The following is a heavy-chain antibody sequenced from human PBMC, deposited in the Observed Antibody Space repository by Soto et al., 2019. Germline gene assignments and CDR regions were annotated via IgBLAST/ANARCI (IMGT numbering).Heavy chain of an antibody. D-gene: IGHD6-13*01. J-gene: IGHJ6*03. V-gene: IGHV3-23*01. CDR3: AKDHGRSSWYADVLVYYYYMDV. CDR1: GFTFSSYA. Sequence: GGSLRLSCAASGFTFSSYAMSWVRQAPGKGLEWVSAISGSGGSTYYADSVKGRFTISRDNSKNTLYLQMNSLRAEDTAVYYCAKDHGRSSWYADVLVYYYYMDVWGKGTTVTVSS. CDR2: ISGSGGST.